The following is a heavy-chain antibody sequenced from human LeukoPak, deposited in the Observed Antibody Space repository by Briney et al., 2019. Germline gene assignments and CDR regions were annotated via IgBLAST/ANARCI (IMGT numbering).Heavy chain of an antibody. D-gene: IGHD2-21*01. CDR3: AKEIAVFDI. V-gene: IGHV3-30*18. CDR2: ISYDVSNK. Sequence: GGSLRLSCAASGFIFSAYGMHWVRQAPGKGLEWVAFISYDVSNKFYLDSVKGRLTISRDNSNNTLYLQMNSLRAEDTAVYYCAKEIAVFDIWGQGTMVTVSS. CDR1: GFIFSAYG. J-gene: IGHJ3*02.